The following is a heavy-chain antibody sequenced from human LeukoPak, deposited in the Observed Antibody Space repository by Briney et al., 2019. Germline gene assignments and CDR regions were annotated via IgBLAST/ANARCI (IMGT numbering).Heavy chain of an antibody. V-gene: IGHV4-61*01. D-gene: IGHD1-14*01. J-gene: IGHJ4*02. Sequence: SETLSLTCTVSGGAVSSGSYYWRWIRQPPGKGLEWIRYMYYSGSTNHNPSLKTRDTISVDTSKNQLSQKISSVTAAHTAVYYCARAVYDGFDYWGPGTLVTVSS. CDR1: GGAVSSGSYY. CDR2: MYYSGST. CDR3: ARAVYDGFDY.